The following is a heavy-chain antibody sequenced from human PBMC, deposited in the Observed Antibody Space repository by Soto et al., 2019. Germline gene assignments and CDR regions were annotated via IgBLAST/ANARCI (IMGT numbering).Heavy chain of an antibody. CDR1: GGSISSYY. V-gene: IGHV4-59*01. CDR2: IYYSGST. Sequence: SETLSLTCTVSGGSISSYYWIWIRQPPGKGLEWIGYIYYSGSTNYNPSLKSRVTISVDTSKNQFSLKLSSVTAADTAVYYCARDRVTMVRGVIRPYYYGMDVWGQGTTVTVSS. J-gene: IGHJ6*02. D-gene: IGHD3-10*01. CDR3: ARDRVTMVRGVIRPYYYGMDV.